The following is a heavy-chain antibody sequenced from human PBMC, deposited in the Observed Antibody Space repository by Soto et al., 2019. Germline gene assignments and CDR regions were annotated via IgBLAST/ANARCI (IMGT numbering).Heavy chain of an antibody. CDR1: GGTFSSYA. J-gene: IGHJ6*02. Sequence: QVQLVQSGAEVKKPGSSVKVSCKASGGTFSSYAISWVRQAPGQGLEWMGGIIPIFGTANYAQKFQGRVTITADESTSTDYMELSSLRSEDTAVYYCARCIVLVPAALHYYYYYGMDVWGQGTTVTVSS. CDR2: IIPIFGTA. CDR3: ARCIVLVPAALHYYYYYGMDV. V-gene: IGHV1-69*12. D-gene: IGHD2-2*01.